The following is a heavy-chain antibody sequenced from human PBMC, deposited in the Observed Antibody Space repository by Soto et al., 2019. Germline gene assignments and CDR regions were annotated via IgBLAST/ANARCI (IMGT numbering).Heavy chain of an antibody. V-gene: IGHV4-39*01. CDR3: ARLEVEVANY. Sequence: QLQLQESSPGLVKPSETLSLTCTVSGGSISSSSYYWGWIRQPPGKGLEWIGSIYYSGSTYYNPSLKSRVTISVDTSKNQFSLNLSSVTAADTAVYYCARLEVEVANYWGQGTLVTVSS. CDR1: GGSISSSSYY. J-gene: IGHJ4*02. CDR2: IYYSGST. D-gene: IGHD5-12*01.